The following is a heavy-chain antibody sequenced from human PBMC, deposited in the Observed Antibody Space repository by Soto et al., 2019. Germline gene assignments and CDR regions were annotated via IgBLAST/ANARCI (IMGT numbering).Heavy chain of an antibody. CDR3: ARQSDYYYDSSGYLLNWYFDL. D-gene: IGHD3-22*01. Sequence: PGESLKISCKGSGYSFTSYWISWVRQMPGKGLEWMGRIDPSDSYTNYSPSFQGHVTISADKSISTAYLQWSSLKASDTAMYYCARQSDYYYDSSGYLLNWYFDLWGRGTRVTVSS. CDR1: GYSFTSYW. V-gene: IGHV5-10-1*01. CDR2: IDPSDSYT. J-gene: IGHJ2*01.